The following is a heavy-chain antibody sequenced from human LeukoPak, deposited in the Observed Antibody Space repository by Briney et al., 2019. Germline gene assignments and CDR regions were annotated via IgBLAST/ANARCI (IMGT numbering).Heavy chain of an antibody. V-gene: IGHV4-30-2*01. CDR1: GGSISSGGYS. CDR2: IYHSGST. CDR3: SKDKGSHWFRP. Sequence: SQTLSLTCAVSGGSISSGGYSWSWIRQPPGKGLEWIGYIYHSGSTYYNPSLKSRSTISVDRSKNQFSLKLSSVTAADTALYFCSKDKGSHWFRPWGPGTLVPVSS. J-gene: IGHJ5*02.